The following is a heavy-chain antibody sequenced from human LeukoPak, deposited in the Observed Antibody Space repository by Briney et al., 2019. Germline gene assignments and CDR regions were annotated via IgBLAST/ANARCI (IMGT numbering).Heavy chain of an antibody. V-gene: IGHV1-2*02. J-gene: IGHJ4*02. CDR1: GYTFTGYY. CDR3: ARKGSGLIAAAPFDF. CDR2: INPNSGGT. D-gene: IGHD6-13*01. Sequence: ASVKVSCKASGYTFTGYYMHWVRQAPGQGFGWMGFINPNSGGTSYAQKFQGRVTMTRDTSISTAYMELSSLTSDDTAVYYCARKGSGLIAAAPFDFWGPGTLVTVSS.